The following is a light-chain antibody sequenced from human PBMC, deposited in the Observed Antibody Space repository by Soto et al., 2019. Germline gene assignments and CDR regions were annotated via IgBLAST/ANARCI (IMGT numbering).Light chain of an antibody. Sequence: DIQMTQSPSSLSASVGDRVTITYRASQSISSYLNWYQQKPGKAPKLLIYAASSLQSGVPSRFSGSGSGTDFTFTISSLQPEDFATYYCQQSYSTPWTFGQGTKV. CDR1: QSISSY. V-gene: IGKV1-39*01. CDR3: QQSYSTPWT. J-gene: IGKJ1*01. CDR2: AAS.